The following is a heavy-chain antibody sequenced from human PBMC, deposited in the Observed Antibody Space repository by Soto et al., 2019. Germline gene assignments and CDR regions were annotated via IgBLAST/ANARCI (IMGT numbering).Heavy chain of an antibody. D-gene: IGHD6-13*01. Sequence: QITLMESGPTLVTPTQTLTLTCTFSGFSLTTSGVGVGWIRQSPGKALEWLALIYWDDDKRYSPSLNSRLTITKXXSXNXXVLIMTNMDPMDTATYYCAHRQEYSSSWNSGWFDPWGQGTLVTVSS. V-gene: IGHV2-5*02. J-gene: IGHJ5*02. CDR2: IYWDDDK. CDR1: GFSLTTSGVG. CDR3: AHRQEYSSSWNSGWFDP.